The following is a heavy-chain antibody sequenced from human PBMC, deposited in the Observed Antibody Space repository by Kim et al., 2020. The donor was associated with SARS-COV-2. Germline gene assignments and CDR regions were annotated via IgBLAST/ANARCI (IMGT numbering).Heavy chain of an antibody. J-gene: IGHJ6*02. D-gene: IGHD3-16*01. Sequence: SVKVSCKASGGTFSSYAISWVRQAPGQGLEWMGGIIPIFGTANYAQKFQGRVTITADESTSTAYMELSSLRSEDTAVDYCARSKTVNTFGVHSQYYGMDVWGQGTTGTVTS. CDR1: GGTFSSYA. CDR3: ARSKTVNTFGVHSQYYGMDV. CDR2: IIPIFGTA. V-gene: IGHV1-69*13.